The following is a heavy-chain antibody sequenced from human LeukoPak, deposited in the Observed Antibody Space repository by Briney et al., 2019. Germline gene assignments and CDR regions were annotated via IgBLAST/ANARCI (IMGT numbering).Heavy chain of an antibody. Sequence: ASVKVSCKASGYTFTSYGISWVRQAPGQGLEWMGWISAYNGNTNYAQKFQGRVTMTRDTSTSTVYMELSSLRSEDTAVYYCARDTSPRIAAIYYDAFDIWGQGTMVTVSS. D-gene: IGHD6-13*01. CDR2: ISAYNGNT. J-gene: IGHJ3*02. CDR3: ARDTSPRIAAIYYDAFDI. V-gene: IGHV1-18*01. CDR1: GYTFTSYG.